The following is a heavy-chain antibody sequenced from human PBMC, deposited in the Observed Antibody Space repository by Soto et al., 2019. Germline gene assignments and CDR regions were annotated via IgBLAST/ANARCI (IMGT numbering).Heavy chain of an antibody. CDR2: INSDGSST. CDR1: GFTFSSYW. D-gene: IGHD3-22*01. Sequence: GGSLRLSCAASGFTFSSYWTHWVRQAPGKGLVWVSRINSDGSSTSYADSVKGRFTISRDNAKNTLYLQMNSLRAEDTAVYYCARVLVYYDSSGYWIRAFDYWGQGTLVTVSS. V-gene: IGHV3-74*01. J-gene: IGHJ4*02. CDR3: ARVLVYYDSSGYWIRAFDY.